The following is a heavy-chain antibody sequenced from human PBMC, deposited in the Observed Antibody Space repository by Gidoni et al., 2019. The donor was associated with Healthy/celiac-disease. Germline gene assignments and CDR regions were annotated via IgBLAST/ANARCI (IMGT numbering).Heavy chain of an antibody. CDR2: MYYSGST. J-gene: IGHJ5*02. CDR1: GGPISSSSYF. V-gene: IGHV4-39*01. Sequence: QLQLQESGPGLVKPSETLSLTCPVSGGPISSSSYFWGRIRQPPGKGLEWIGGMYYSGSTYYNPSLKSRVTISVDTSKNQFSLKLSSVTAADTAVYYCARHTSDNWFDPWGQGTLVTVSS. CDR3: ARHTSDNWFDP.